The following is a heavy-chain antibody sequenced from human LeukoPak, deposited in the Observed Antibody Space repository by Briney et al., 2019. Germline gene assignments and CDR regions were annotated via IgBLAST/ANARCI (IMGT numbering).Heavy chain of an antibody. D-gene: IGHD3-9*01. CDR2: ISAYNGNT. CDR1: GYTFTSYG. V-gene: IGHV1-18*01. CDR3: ARVERYFDWFDKRFDY. Sequence: ASVKVSCKASGYTFTSYGISWVRQAPGQGLEWMGWISAYNGNTNYAQKLQGRVTMTTDTSTSTAYMELRSLRSDDTAVYYCARVERYFDWFDKRFDYWGQGTLVTVSS. J-gene: IGHJ4*02.